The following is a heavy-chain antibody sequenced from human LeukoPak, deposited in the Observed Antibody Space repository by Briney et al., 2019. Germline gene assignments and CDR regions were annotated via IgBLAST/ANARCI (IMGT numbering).Heavy chain of an antibody. D-gene: IGHD6-19*01. CDR3: ARVMYSSGYYYYYGMDV. CDR2: ISAYNGNT. CDR1: GYTFTSYG. J-gene: IGHJ6*02. V-gene: IGHV1-18*01. Sequence: ASVKVSCKASGYTFTSYGISWVRQAPGQGLEWMGWISAYNGNTNYAQKLQGRVTMTTDTSTSTAYMELRSLRSDDTAVYYCARVMYSSGYYYYYGMDVWGQGTTVTVSS.